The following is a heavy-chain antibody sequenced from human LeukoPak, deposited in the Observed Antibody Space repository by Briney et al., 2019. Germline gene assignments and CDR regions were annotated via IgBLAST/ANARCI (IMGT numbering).Heavy chain of an antibody. J-gene: IGHJ4*02. Sequence: GESLKISCKGSGYSFTSYWSAWVRQMPGKGLEWMGIIYPGDSDTRYSPSFPGQVTISADESISTAYLQWSSLKASDTAMYYRARQGSYFDYWAQGTLVTVSS. V-gene: IGHV5-51*01. CDR1: GYSFTSYW. CDR3: ARQGSYFDY. CDR2: IYPGDSDT.